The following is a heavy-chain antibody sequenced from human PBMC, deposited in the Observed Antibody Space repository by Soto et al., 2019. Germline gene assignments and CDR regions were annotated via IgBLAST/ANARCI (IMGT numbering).Heavy chain of an antibody. CDR3: ARERIIDYGDYERYYYYGMDV. J-gene: IGHJ6*02. Sequence: ASVKVSCKASGYSFTIYSMHWVRQAPGQGLEWMGIINPSGGSTSYAQKFQGRVTMTRDTSTSTVYMEPSSLRSEDTAVYYCARERIIDYGDYERYYYYGMDVWGQGTTVTVSS. CDR2: INPSGGST. V-gene: IGHV1-46*01. D-gene: IGHD4-17*01. CDR1: GYSFTIYS.